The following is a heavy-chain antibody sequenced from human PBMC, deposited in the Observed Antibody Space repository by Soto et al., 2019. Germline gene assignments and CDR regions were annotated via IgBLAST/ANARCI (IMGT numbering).Heavy chain of an antibody. CDR2: INPNNGDT. Sequence: ASVKVSCKASGYTFTDYYIHWLRQAPGQGLECMGWINPNNGDTTYAQKFQGRVTMTRDTPISTAYLEVSRLRSDDTAVYYCARSVSFITPRPDYWGQGTLVTVSS. V-gene: IGHV1-2*02. J-gene: IGHJ4*02. CDR3: ARSVSFITPRPDY. CDR1: GYTFTDYY. D-gene: IGHD3-3*01.